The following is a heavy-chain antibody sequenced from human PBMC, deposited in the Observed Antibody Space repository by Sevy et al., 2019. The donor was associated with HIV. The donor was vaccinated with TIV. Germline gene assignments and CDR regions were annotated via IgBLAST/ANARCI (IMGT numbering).Heavy chain of an antibody. V-gene: IGHV1-69*13. J-gene: IGHJ6*02. CDR2: IIPIFGTA. D-gene: IGHD3-3*01. CDR3: ARVGYDFWSGYLHYYYYGMDV. Sequence: SVKVSCKASGGTFSSYAISWVRQAPGQGLEWMGGIIPIFGTANYAQKFQGRVAITADESTSTAYMELSSLRSEDMAVYYCARVGYDFWSGYLHYYYYGMDVWGQGTTVTVSS. CDR1: GGTFSSYA.